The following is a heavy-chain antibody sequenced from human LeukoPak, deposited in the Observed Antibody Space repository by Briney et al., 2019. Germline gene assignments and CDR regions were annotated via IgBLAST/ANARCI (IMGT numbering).Heavy chain of an antibody. V-gene: IGHV3-23*01. CDR1: GFTFKNYA. CDR3: AKASWASNADAVW. Sequence: GGSLTLSCAASGFTFKNYAMSWVRQAPARGLEWVASLRGDGETFYADSVKGRFTLSRDDSRNSVYLHLNNLRVEDTAVYYCAKASWASNADAVWWGQGTVVTVS. CDR2: LRGDGET. J-gene: IGHJ4*02. D-gene: IGHD1-1*01.